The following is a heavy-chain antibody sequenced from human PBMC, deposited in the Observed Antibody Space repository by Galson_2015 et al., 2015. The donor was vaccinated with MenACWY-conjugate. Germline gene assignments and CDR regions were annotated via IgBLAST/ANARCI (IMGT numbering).Heavy chain of an antibody. CDR1: GGSIPNDGYF. D-gene: IGHD3-22*01. V-gene: IGHV4-39*01. J-gene: IGHJ5*02. CDR3: ARLPRCITMVVVAP. CDR2: LYFSGTT. Sequence: SEPLSLTCAVSGGSIPNDGYFWGWLRQPPGEGLEWIGSLYFSGTTYYNPSLKSRVAMSIDTSKNPFSLNLSSVTAADTAVYYCARLPRCITMVVVAPWGQGTLVTVSA.